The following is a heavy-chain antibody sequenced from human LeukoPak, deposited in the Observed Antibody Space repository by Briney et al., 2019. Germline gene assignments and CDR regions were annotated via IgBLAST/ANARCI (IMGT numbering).Heavy chain of an antibody. D-gene: IGHD6-19*01. CDR1: GFTFSSYA. CDR2: ISGAGDST. V-gene: IGHV3-23*01. CDR3: AKDARRYSGWYFFDH. Sequence: GGSLRLSCAASGFTFSSYAMNWVRQAPGKGLEWVSAISGAGDSTYYADSVKGRFTVSRDNSKNTLYLQMNSLRVDETAVYYCAKDARRYSGWYFFDHWGQGTLVTVSS. J-gene: IGHJ4*02.